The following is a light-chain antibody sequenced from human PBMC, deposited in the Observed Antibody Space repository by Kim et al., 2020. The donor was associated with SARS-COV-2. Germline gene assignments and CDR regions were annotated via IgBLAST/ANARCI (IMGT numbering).Light chain of an antibody. CDR1: QSLSSY. CDR3: QQRSNWPLT. Sequence: EIVLTQSPATLSLSPGERATLSCRASQSLSSYLAWYQQKPGQAPRLLIYDASNRATGIPARFSGSWSGTDFTLTISSLEPEDFAVYYCQQRSNWPLTLGGGTKVDIK. V-gene: IGKV3-11*01. CDR2: DAS. J-gene: IGKJ4*01.